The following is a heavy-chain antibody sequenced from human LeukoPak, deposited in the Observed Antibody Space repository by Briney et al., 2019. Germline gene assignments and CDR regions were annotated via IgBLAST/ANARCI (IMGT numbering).Heavy chain of an antibody. J-gene: IGHJ4*02. CDR3: AKVSRVSSWNSGSYYFDY. CDR2: ISGSGGST. Sequence: GGSLRLSCAASGFTFSSYAMSWVRQAPGKGLEWVSAISGSGGSTYYADSVKGRFTISRDNSKNTLYLQMNSLRAEDTAVYYCAKVSRVSSWNSGSYYFDYWGQGTLVTVSS. CDR1: GFTFSSYA. V-gene: IGHV3-23*01. D-gene: IGHD6-13*01.